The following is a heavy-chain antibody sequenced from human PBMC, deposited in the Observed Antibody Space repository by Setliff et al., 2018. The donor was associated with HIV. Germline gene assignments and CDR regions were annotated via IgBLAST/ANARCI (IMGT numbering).Heavy chain of an antibody. CDR1: GFTFSLFA. J-gene: IGHJ4*02. D-gene: IGHD4-17*01. V-gene: IGHV3-64D*08. CDR2: ISGSGDNT. Sequence: GGSLRLSCSASGFTFSLFAMHWFRQAPGKGLEYISVISGSGDNTYYADAMRGRFIISRDNSKNTLYLQMSGLTTEDTASYFCARANYGDYINYWGQGTLVTVSS. CDR3: ARANYGDYINY.